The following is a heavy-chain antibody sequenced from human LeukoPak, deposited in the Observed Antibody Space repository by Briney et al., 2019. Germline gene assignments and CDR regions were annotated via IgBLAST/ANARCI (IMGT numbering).Heavy chain of an antibody. V-gene: IGHV4-31*03. CDR2: IYYSGST. Sequence: TASQTLSLTCTVSGGSISSGGYYWSWIRQHPGKGLEWIGYIYYSGSTYYNPSLKSRVTISVDTSKNQFSLKLSSVTAADTAVYYCARVGYDSSGCNFDYWGQGTLVTVSP. J-gene: IGHJ4*02. CDR3: ARVGYDSSGCNFDY. D-gene: IGHD3-22*01. CDR1: GGSISSGGYY.